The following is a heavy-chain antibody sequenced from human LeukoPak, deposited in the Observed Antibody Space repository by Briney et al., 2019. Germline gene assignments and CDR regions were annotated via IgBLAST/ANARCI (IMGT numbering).Heavy chain of an antibody. CDR2: IIPIFGTA. CDR1: GGTFSSYA. J-gene: IGHJ4*02. D-gene: IGHD2-8*01. CDR3: ARGHLGYCTNGVCPGD. V-gene: IGHV1-69*05. Sequence: GASVEVSCKASGGTFSSYAISWVRQAPGQGLEWMGRIIPIFGTANYAQKFQGRVTITTDESTSTAYMELSSLRSEDTAVYYCARGHLGYCTNGVCPGDWGQGTLVTVSS.